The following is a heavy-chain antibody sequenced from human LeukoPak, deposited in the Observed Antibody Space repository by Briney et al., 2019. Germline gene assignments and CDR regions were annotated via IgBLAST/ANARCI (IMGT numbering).Heavy chain of an antibody. J-gene: IGHJ4*02. D-gene: IGHD3-3*01. CDR1: GYTFTCYY. V-gene: IGHV1-2*02. CDR3: ARAIRDDFWSGYYYYFDY. CDR2: INPNSGGT. Sequence: GASVKVPCKAPGYTFTCYYMHWVRQAPGQGLEWMGWINPNSGGTNYAQKFQGRVTMTRDTSISTAYMELSRLRSDDTAVYYCARAIRDDFWSGYYYYFDYWGQGTLVTVSS.